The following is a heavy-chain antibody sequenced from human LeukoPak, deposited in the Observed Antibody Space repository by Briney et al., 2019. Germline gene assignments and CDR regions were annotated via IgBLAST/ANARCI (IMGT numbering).Heavy chain of an antibody. CDR2: INSDGSST. J-gene: IGHJ4*02. Sequence: GRCLRLSCAAAGFSFSSYWMHSVRQAPGKGLGWVSRINSDGSSTSYADSVKGRFTISRDNAKNTLYLQMNSLRAEDTAVYYCARGFGYDNILTYWGQGTLVTVSS. CDR3: ARGFGYDNILTY. CDR1: GFSFSSYW. D-gene: IGHD5-12*01. V-gene: IGHV3-74*01.